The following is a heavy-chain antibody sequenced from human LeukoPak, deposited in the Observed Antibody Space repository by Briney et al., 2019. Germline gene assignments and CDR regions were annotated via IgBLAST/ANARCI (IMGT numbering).Heavy chain of an antibody. CDR2: IYYSGST. D-gene: IGHD4-17*01. V-gene: IGHV4-31*03. CDR3: ARGSGDYIPHFDY. CDR1: GGSISSGGYY. Sequence: PSETLTLPCTVSGGSISSGGYYWSWIRQHPGKGLEWIGYIYYSGSTYYNPSLKSRVTISVDTSKNQFSLKLSSVTAADTAVYYCARGSGDYIPHFDYWGQGTLVTVSS. J-gene: IGHJ4*02.